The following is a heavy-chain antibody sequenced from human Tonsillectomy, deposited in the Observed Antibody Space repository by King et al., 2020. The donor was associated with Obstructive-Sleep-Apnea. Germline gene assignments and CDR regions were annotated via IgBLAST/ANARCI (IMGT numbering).Heavy chain of an antibody. Sequence: QLVQSGGGLVQPGGSLRLSCAASGFTFSSYTMNWVRQAPGKGLEWGSYISSSGSNIYSTGSVKGPFTLSRDNAKNSLSLQMNSLRAEDTAVYYCATGATATIHYYYCGMDVWGQGTTVTVAS. CDR3: ATGATATIHYYYCGMDV. D-gene: IGHD1-26*01. V-gene: IGHV3-48*04. J-gene: IGHJ6*02. CDR2: ISSSGSNI. CDR1: GFTFSSYT.